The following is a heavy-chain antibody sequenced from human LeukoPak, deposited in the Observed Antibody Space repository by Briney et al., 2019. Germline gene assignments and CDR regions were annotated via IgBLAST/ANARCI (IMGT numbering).Heavy chain of an antibody. CDR2: IYPGDSDT. V-gene: IGHV5-51*01. J-gene: IGHJ1*01. Sequence: GESLKISCKGSGSSFTSYWIGWVRQLPGKGLEWMGIIYPGDSDTRYSPSFQGQVTISADKSISTAYLQWSSLKASDTAMYYCARGGSYVIQPSKYFQHWGQGTLVTVSS. CDR1: GSSFTSYW. CDR3: ARGGSYVIQPSKYFQH. D-gene: IGHD1-26*01.